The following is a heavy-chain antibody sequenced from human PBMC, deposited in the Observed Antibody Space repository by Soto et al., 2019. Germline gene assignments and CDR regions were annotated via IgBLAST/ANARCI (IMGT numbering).Heavy chain of an antibody. J-gene: IGHJ4*02. Sequence: VQLVESGGGLVQPGGSLKLSCAASGFTFSGSTIHWVRQASGKGLEWVGRIRSNANNYATAYAASVKGRFTISRDDSKNTAYLQMNSLKTEDTAVYYCTKYIAVSGTGFDYWGQGTLVTVSS. V-gene: IGHV3-73*02. CDR1: GFTFSGST. D-gene: IGHD6-19*01. CDR3: TKYIAVSGTGFDY. CDR2: IRSNANNYAT.